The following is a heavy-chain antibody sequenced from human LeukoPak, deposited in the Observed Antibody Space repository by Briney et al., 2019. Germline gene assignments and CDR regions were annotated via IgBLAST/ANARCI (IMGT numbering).Heavy chain of an antibody. Sequence: GGSMRLSCTASGFTLSSYWMSWVRQAPGKGLEWVANIKEDGSEKYYVDSVKGRFTISRDNPKNSLSLQMNSLRVEDTAVFYCAKERWGSSGHFDLWGQGTLVTVSS. CDR1: GFTLSSYW. CDR2: IKEDGSEK. CDR3: AKERWGSSGHFDL. V-gene: IGHV3-7*01. D-gene: IGHD6-19*01. J-gene: IGHJ4*02.